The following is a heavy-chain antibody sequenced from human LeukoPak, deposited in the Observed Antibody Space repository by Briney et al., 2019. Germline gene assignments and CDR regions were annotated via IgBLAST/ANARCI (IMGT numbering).Heavy chain of an antibody. CDR1: GGSFSGYY. D-gene: IGHD1-1*01. Sequence: PSETLSLTCAVYGGSFSGYYWSWIRQPPGKGLEWIGEINHSGSTNYNPSLKSRVTISVDTSKNQFSLKLSSVTAADTAVYYCAEGLGTKTWFDPWGQGTLVTVSS. J-gene: IGHJ5*02. V-gene: IGHV4-34*01. CDR2: INHSGST. CDR3: AEGLGTKTWFDP.